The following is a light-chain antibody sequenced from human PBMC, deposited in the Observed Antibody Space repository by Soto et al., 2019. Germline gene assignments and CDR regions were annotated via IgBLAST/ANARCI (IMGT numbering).Light chain of an antibody. Sequence: EIVLTQSPATLSVSPGNRATLSCRASQSVNSDLAWYQQKPGQAPRLLIYGASTRATGTPTRFSGSGSGTEFTLTISSLQSEDFAVYFCQQYNNWPFSFGQGTRLEIK. CDR3: QQYNNWPFS. V-gene: IGKV3-15*01. J-gene: IGKJ5*01. CDR2: GAS. CDR1: QSVNSD.